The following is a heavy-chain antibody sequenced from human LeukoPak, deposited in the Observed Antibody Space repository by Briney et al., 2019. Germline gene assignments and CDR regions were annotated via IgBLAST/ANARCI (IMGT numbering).Heavy chain of an antibody. J-gene: IGHJ4*02. CDR3: ARDNLDYGDDY. CDR2: INPNSVGT. V-gene: IGHV1-2*02. CDR1: GYTFTGYY. D-gene: IGHD4-17*01. Sequence: ASVKVSCKASGYTFTGYYMHWVRQAPGQGLEWMGWINPNSVGTNYAQKFQGRVTMTRDTSISTAYMELSRLRSDDTAVYYCARDNLDYGDDYWGQGTLVTVSS.